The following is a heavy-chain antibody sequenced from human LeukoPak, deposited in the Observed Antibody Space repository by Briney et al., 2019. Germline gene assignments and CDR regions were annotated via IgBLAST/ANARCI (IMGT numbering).Heavy chain of an antibody. V-gene: IGHV3-21*04. CDR3: ARRAGAYSHPYDY. Sequence: PGGSLRLSCAASGFTFSSYSMNWVRQAPGKGLEWVSSISPTGSYIYYADSVKGRFTISRDNAKNSLFLQMNSLRAEDTAVYYCARRAGAYSHPYDYWGQGTLVTVSS. J-gene: IGHJ4*02. CDR1: GFTFSSYS. D-gene: IGHD4/OR15-4a*01. CDR2: ISPTGSYI.